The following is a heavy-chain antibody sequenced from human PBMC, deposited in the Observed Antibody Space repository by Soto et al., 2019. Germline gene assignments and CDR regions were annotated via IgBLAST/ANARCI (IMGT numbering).Heavy chain of an antibody. V-gene: IGHV3-30-3*01. D-gene: IGHD6-19*01. CDR2: ISYDGSNK. CDR3: ARDIAVADPNMRINYYYGMDV. CDR1: GFTFSSYA. J-gene: IGHJ6*02. Sequence: GGSLRLSCAASGFTFSSYAMHWVRQAPGKGLEWVAVISYDGSNKYYADSVKGRFTISRDNSKNTLYLQMNSLRAEDTAVYYCARDIAVADPNMRINYYYGMDVWGQWTTVTVSS.